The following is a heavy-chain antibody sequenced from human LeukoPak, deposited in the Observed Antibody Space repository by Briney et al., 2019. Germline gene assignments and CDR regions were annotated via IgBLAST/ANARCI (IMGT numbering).Heavy chain of an antibody. D-gene: IGHD3-22*01. CDR3: ARSRNWLSDY. CDR1: GDTFNNYY. J-gene: IGHJ1*01. Sequence: SVKVSCKASGDTFNNYYFTWVRQAPGQGLEWMGRIIPMLGITTYAQRFQGRVTITADRSTSTAYMELSSLRSEDTAVYYCARSRNWLSDYWGQGTLVTVSS. CDR2: IIPMLGIT. V-gene: IGHV1-69*02.